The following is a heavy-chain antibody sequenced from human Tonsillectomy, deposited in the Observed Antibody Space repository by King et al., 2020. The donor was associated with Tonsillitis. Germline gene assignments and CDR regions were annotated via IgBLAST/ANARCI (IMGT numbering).Heavy chain of an antibody. D-gene: IGHD3-16*02. CDR1: GFTFSSYA. Sequence: VQLVESGGGLVQPGGSLRLSCAASGFTFSSYAMSWVRQAPGKGLEWVSAISGSGGSTYYADSVKGRFTISRDNSKNTLYLQMNSLRAEDTAVYYCAKRLDGGLLQRYVWGSDPGYFDYWGQGTLVTVSS. CDR2: ISGSGGST. CDR3: AKRLDGGLLQRYVWGSDPGYFDY. J-gene: IGHJ4*02. V-gene: IGHV3-23*04.